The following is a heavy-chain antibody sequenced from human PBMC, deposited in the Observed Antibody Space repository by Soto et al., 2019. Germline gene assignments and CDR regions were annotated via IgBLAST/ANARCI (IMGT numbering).Heavy chain of an antibody. CDR1: GFTFSSYS. J-gene: IGHJ4*02. CDR2: ISSSSSYI. D-gene: IGHD6-13*01. CDR3: ARDRVAAAGFDY. Sequence: GGSLRLSCAASGFTFSSYSRNWVRQAPGKGLEWVSSISSSSSYIYYADSVKGRFTISRDNAKNSLYLQMNSLRAEDTAVYYCARDRVAAAGFDYWGQGTLVTVSS. V-gene: IGHV3-21*01.